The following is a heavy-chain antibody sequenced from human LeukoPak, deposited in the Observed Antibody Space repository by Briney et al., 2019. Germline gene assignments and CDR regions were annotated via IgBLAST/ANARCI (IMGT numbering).Heavy chain of an antibody. CDR3: ARGTVAGLYFDY. Sequence: PSETLSLTCTVSGGSISNYFWSWIRQPPGKGLEWIGYIYYSGRTNYKPSLKSRVTISVDTSKNQFSLKLSSVTAADTAVYYCARGTVAGLYFDYWGQGTLVTVSS. CDR2: IYYSGRT. CDR1: GGSISNYF. J-gene: IGHJ4*02. V-gene: IGHV4-59*01. D-gene: IGHD6-19*01.